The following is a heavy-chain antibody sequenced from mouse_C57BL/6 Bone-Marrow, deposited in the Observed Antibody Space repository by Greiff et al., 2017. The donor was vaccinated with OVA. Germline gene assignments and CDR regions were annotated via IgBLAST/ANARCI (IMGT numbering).Heavy chain of an antibody. D-gene: IGHD1-1*02. V-gene: IGHV1-74*01. CDR2: IHPSDSDT. CDR1: GYTFTSYW. Sequence: QVQLQQPGAELVKPGASVKVSCKASGYTFTSYWMHWVKQRPGQGLEWIGRIHPSDSDTNYNQKFKGKATLTVDKSSSTAYMQLSSLTSEDSAVYDCAIGLGLGLGLGLGWGVPYYFDYWGQGTTLTVSS. J-gene: IGHJ2*01. CDR3: AIGLGLGLGLGLGWGVPYYFDY.